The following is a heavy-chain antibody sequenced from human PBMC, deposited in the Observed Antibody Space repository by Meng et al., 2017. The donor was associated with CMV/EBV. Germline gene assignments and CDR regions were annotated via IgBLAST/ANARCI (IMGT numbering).Heavy chain of an antibody. D-gene: IGHD6-6*01. V-gene: IGHV3-11*04. CDR1: GFTFSDYY. Sequence: GESLKISCAASGFTFSDYYMSWIRQAPGKGLEWVSYISSSGSTIYYADSVKGPFTISRDNAKNSLYLQMNSLRTEDTAVYYCARTLVRSSPPDYWGQGTLVTVSS. CDR2: ISSSGSTI. CDR3: ARTLVRSSPPDY. J-gene: IGHJ4*02.